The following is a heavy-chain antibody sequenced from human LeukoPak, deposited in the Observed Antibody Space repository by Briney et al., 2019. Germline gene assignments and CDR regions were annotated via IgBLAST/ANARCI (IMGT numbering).Heavy chain of an antibody. V-gene: IGHV3-53*01. Sequence: PGGSLRLSCAASGFTVSSNYMSWVRQAPGKVLEWVSVIYSGGSTYYADSVKGRFTISRDNSKNTLYLQMNSLRAEDTAVYYCARGYCSGGSCYSDAFDIWGQGTMVTVSS. CDR3: ARGYCSGGSCYSDAFDI. D-gene: IGHD2-15*01. J-gene: IGHJ3*02. CDR1: GFTVSSNY. CDR2: IYSGGST.